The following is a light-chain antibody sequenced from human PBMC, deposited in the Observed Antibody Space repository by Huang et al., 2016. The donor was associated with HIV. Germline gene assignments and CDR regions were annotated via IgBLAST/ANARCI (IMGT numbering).Light chain of an antibody. J-gene: IGKJ1*01. CDR3: HHLNSYPRT. CDR2: AAS. CDR1: QGISSY. Sequence: IQLTQSPSSLSASVGDRVTITCRASQGISSYLAWYQQKQGKAPKLLIYAASTLQSGVPSRFSGSGSGTDFTLIISSLQPEDFATYYCHHLNSYPRTFGQGTQVEIK. V-gene: IGKV1-9*01.